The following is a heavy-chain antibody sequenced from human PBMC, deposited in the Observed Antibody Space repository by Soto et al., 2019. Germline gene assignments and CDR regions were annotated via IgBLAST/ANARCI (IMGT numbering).Heavy chain of an antibody. CDR1: GGSMSSFY. CDR2: IYHSGST. D-gene: IGHD5-18*01. J-gene: IGHJ4*02. CDR3: ARGGGPIQLWSDFDD. Sequence: PSETLSLTCTVSGGSMSSFYWNWFRQPPGKGLEWIGYIYHSGSTYYNPSLKSRVTISVDRSKNQFSLKLSSVTAADTAVYYCARGGGPIQLWSDFDDWGQGTLVTVSS. V-gene: IGHV4-59*12.